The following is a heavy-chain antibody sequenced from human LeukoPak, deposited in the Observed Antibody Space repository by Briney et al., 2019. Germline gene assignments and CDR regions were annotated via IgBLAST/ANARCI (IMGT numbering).Heavy chain of an antibody. D-gene: IGHD4-17*01. Sequence: PSETLSLTCTVSGGSISSSSYYWGWIRQPPGKGLEWIGSIYYSGSTYYNPSLKSRVTISVDTSKNQFSLKLSSVTAADTAVYSCARHDYGDGPGGRYDYWGQGTLVTVSS. V-gene: IGHV4-39*01. CDR3: ARHDYGDGPGGRYDY. CDR2: IYYSGST. CDR1: GGSISSSSYY. J-gene: IGHJ4*02.